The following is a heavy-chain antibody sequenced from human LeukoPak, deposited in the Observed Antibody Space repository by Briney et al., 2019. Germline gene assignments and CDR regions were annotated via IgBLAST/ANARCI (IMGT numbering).Heavy chain of an antibody. Sequence: SETLSLTCTVSGGSISSSSYYWGWIRQPPGKGLEWIGSIYYSGSTNYNPSLKSRVTISVDTSKNQFSLKLSSVTAADTAVYYCARVGAAAGRWFQHWGQGTLVTVSS. CDR3: ARVGAAAGRWFQH. CDR1: GGSISSSSYY. J-gene: IGHJ1*01. V-gene: IGHV4-39*07. CDR2: IYYSGST. D-gene: IGHD6-13*01.